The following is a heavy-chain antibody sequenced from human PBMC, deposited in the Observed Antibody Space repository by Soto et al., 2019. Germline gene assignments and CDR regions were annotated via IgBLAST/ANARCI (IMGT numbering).Heavy chain of an antibody. V-gene: IGHV1-69*05. Sequence: QVQLVQSGAEVKKPGSSVKVSCKASGGTFSSYAISWVRQAPGQGLEWMGGIIPIFGTADYAQKFQGRVTITSEHFPXTAYMELSSLRSEDTAVYYCARHLGGNHYYYGMDVWGQGTTVTVSS. J-gene: IGHJ6*02. CDR1: GGTFSSYA. CDR3: ARHLGGNHYYYGMDV. D-gene: IGHD3-16*01. CDR2: IIPIFGTA.